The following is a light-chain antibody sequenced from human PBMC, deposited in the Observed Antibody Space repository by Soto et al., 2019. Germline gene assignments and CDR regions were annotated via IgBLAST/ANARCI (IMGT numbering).Light chain of an antibody. CDR2: DVT. J-gene: IGLJ2*01. CDR3: TSYTSSSTLYVV. CDR1: SSDVGGYNY. Sequence: QSALTQPASVSGSPGQSLTISCTGTSSDVGGYNYVSWYQQHPGKAPKLMIYDVTNRPSGVSNRFSGSKSRNTASLTISGLQADDEADYYCTSYTSSSTLYVVFGGGTKVTVL. V-gene: IGLV2-14*01.